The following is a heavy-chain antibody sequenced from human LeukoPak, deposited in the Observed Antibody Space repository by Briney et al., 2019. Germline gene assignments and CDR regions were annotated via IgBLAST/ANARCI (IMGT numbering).Heavy chain of an antibody. CDR3: ARSEQLIRTFDY. CDR1: GFTFSSYW. V-gene: IGHV4-59*08. Sequence: GSLRLSCAASGFTFSSYWMSWIRQPPGKGLEWIGYVSYDGSTNYNPSLKSRVIILLDTSKNQLSLKLSSVTAADTAVYYCARSEQLIRTFDYWGQGTLVTVSS. CDR2: VSYDGST. J-gene: IGHJ4*02. D-gene: IGHD6-13*01.